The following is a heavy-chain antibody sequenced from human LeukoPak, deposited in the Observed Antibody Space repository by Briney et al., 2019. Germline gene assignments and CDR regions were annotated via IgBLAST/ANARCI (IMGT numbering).Heavy chain of an antibody. CDR1: GGSISSSSYY. Sequence: PSETLSLTCTVSGGSISSSSYYWGWIRQPPGKGLEWIGSIYYSGSTYYNPSLKGRITISVDTSKNQFSLRLRSVTAADTAVYYCARNLGHRLPHGYWGQGTLVTVSS. V-gene: IGHV4-39*01. D-gene: IGHD5-18*01. J-gene: IGHJ4*02. CDR3: ARNLGHRLPHGY. CDR2: IYYSGST.